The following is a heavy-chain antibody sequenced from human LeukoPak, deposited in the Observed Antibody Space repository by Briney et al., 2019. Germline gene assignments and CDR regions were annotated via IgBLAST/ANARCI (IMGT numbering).Heavy chain of an antibody. D-gene: IGHD5-18*01. J-gene: IGHJ4*02. CDR3: AGESRYSYGYGAFDY. CDR1: GFTVSSNY. Sequence: GGSLRLSCAASGFTVSSNYMSWVRQAPGKGLEWVSVIYSGGSTFYADSVKGRFTISGDNSKNTLYLQMNSLRAEDAAVYYCAGESRYSYGYGAFDYWGQGTLVTVSS. V-gene: IGHV3-66*01. CDR2: IYSGGST.